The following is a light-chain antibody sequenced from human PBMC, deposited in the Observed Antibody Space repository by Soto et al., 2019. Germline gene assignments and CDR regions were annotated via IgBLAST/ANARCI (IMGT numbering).Light chain of an antibody. Sequence: QSALTQPASVSGSPGQTITISCTGTSSDIGGYNAVSWYQHHPGKAPKLIIYEVTHRPAGISDRFSASKSGNTASLTTSGLQAEDEADYYCNSFRVNHLYVFGTGTKVTVL. CDR3: NSFRVNHLYV. CDR1: SSDIGGYNA. J-gene: IGLJ1*01. V-gene: IGLV2-14*01. CDR2: EVT.